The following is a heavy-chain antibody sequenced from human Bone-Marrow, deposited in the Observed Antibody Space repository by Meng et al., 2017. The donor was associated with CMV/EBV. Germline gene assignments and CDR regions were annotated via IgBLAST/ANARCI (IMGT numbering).Heavy chain of an antibody. CDR3: ARDRYCSSTSCYTGRYYYYGMGV. CDR1: GYTFTSYG. V-gene: IGHV1-18*01. J-gene: IGHJ6*02. CDR2: ISAYNGNT. Sequence: ASVKVSCKASGYTFTSYGISWVRQAPGQGLEWMGWISAYNGNTNYAQKLQGRVTMTTDTSTSTAYMELRSLRSDDTAVYYCARDRYCSSTSCYTGRYYYYGMGVWGQGTTVTVSS. D-gene: IGHD2-2*02.